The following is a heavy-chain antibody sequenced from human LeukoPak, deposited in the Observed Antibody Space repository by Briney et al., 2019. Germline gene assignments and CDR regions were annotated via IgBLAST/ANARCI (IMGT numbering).Heavy chain of an antibody. D-gene: IGHD3-3*01. Sequence: ASVKVSCKASGYTFTSYGISWVRQAPGQGLEWMGWISAYNGNTNYAQKLQGRVTMTTDTSTSTAYMELRSLRSDDTAGYYCARDGPYDFWSGYGYYYYGMDLWGQGPTVTVSS. CDR1: GYTFTSYG. J-gene: IGHJ6*02. CDR3: ARDGPYDFWSGYGYYYYGMDL. V-gene: IGHV1-18*01. CDR2: ISAYNGNT.